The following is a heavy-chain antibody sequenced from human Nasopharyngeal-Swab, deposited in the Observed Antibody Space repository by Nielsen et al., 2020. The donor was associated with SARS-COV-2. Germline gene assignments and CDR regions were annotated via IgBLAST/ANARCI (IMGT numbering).Heavy chain of an antibody. CDR1: GGSISSSSYY. J-gene: IGHJ3*02. V-gene: IGHV4-39*07. Sequence: SETLSLTCTVSGGSISSSSYYWGWIRQPPGKGLEWIGSIYHSGSTNYNPSLTSRVTISVDKSKNQFSLKLRSVTAADTAVFYCARHMLGGPTAFDIWGQGTVVTVSS. CDR2: IYHSGST. CDR3: ARHMLGGPTAFDI. D-gene: IGHD2-8*01.